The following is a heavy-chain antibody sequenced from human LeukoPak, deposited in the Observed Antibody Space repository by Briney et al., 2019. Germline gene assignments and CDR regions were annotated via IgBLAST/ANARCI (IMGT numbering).Heavy chain of an antibody. V-gene: IGHV1-24*01. Sequence: ASVTVSCKVSGYTLTELSMHWVRQAPGKGLEWMGGFDPEDGETIYAQKFQGRVTMTEDTSTDTAYMELSSLRSEDTAVYYCATMYERQYGYYFDYWGQGTLVTVSS. D-gene: IGHD4-11*01. CDR3: ATMYERQYGYYFDY. CDR2: FDPEDGET. J-gene: IGHJ4*02. CDR1: GYTLTELS.